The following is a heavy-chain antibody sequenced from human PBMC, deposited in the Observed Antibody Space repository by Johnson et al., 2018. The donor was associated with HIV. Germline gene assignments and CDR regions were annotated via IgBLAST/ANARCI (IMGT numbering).Heavy chain of an antibody. Sequence: VLLVESGGGLVQPGGSLRLSCAASGITFSSYWMSWVRQAPGKGLEWVANIKQDGSEKYYVDSVKGRFTISRDNAKNSLDLEMNSLRAEDTAVYYCTTRVTVVIISSDAIDIWGQGTIVTVSA. CDR1: GITFSSYW. D-gene: IGHD3-3*01. V-gene: IGHV3-7*05. J-gene: IGHJ3*02. CDR2: IKQDGSEK. CDR3: TTRVTVVIISSDAIDI.